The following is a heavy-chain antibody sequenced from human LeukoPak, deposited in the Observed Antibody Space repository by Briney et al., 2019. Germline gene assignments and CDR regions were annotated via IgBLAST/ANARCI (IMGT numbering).Heavy chain of an antibody. CDR3: ARTQNIAAAGPWDY. D-gene: IGHD6-13*01. CDR1: AASVDEYG. CDR2: INWNGGRT. V-gene: IGHV3-20*04. J-gene: IGHJ4*02. Sequence: GGSLRLSCAASAASVDEYGMSWVRQSPGKGLEWISGINWNGGRTYYADSVKGRFTISRDNAKNSLYLQMNSLRAEDTAVYYCARTQNIAAAGPWDYWGQGTLVTVSS.